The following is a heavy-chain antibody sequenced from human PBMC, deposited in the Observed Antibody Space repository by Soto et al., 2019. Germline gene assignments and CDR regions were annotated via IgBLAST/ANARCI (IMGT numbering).Heavy chain of an antibody. CDR2: INHSGST. Sequence: SETLSLTCAVYGGSFSGYYWSWIRQPPGKGLEWIGEINHSGSTNYNPSLKSRVTISVDTSKNQFSLKLSSVTAADTAVYYCARGTFYPKYYYDSSGYYPFDYWGQGTLVT. V-gene: IGHV4-34*01. CDR1: GGSFSGYY. CDR3: ARGTFYPKYYYDSSGYYPFDY. J-gene: IGHJ4*02. D-gene: IGHD3-22*01.